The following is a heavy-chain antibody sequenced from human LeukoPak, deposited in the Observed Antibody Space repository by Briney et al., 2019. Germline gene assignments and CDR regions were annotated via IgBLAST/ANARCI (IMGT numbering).Heavy chain of an antibody. CDR1: GYTFTGYY. CDR2: INPNSGGT. D-gene: IGHD2-21*02. CDR3: ARLQGIVVVTAIGY. J-gene: IGHJ4*02. V-gene: IGHV1-2*02. Sequence: GASVKVSCKASGYTFTGYYMHWVRQAPGQGLEWMGWINPNSGGTNYAQKFQGRVTMTRDTSISTAYMELSRLRSDDTAVYYCARLQGIVVVTAIGYWGQGTLVTVSS.